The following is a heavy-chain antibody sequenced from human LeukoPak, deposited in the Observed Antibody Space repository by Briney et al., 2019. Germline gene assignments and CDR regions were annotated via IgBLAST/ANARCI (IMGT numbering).Heavy chain of an antibody. Sequence: RNISTHTTTHFSMHSVRQPPGKGLERPGRLDPEDGETIYAHTYKGRVTMTEDTSTDTAYMELSSLRSEDTAVYYCATEFGVHGSYRNDAFDIWGQGPMVTVSS. CDR3: ATEFGVHGSYRNDAFDI. V-gene: IGHV1-24*01. D-gene: IGHD1-26*01. CDR2: LDPEDGET. CDR1: THTTTHFS. J-gene: IGHJ3*02.